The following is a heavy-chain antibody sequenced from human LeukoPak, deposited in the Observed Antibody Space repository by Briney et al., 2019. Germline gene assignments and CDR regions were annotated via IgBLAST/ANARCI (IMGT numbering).Heavy chain of an antibody. CDR3: TSGSTGDYIFDY. Sequence: GGSLRLSCAASGFTLTGYAMSWVRQAPGKGLEWVSAISSSGGSTYYADSVKDRFTITRDNSKNTLDLQMNSLRAEDTAVYYCTSGSTGDYIFDYWGQGTLVTVSS. D-gene: IGHD3-9*01. V-gene: IGHV3-23*01. CDR1: GFTLTGYA. J-gene: IGHJ4*02. CDR2: ISSSGGST.